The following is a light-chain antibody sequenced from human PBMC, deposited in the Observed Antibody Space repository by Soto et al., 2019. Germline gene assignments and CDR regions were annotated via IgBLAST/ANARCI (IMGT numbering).Light chain of an antibody. Sequence: QSALTQPPSASGSPGQSVTISCTGTSSDVGGYDFVSWYRLHPCKAPQLIIYNVNGRPSGVPHRFSGSKSGNTASLTVSGLQADDEADYYCSSYSDTDIYVFGTGTKLTVL. CDR1: SSDVGGYDF. CDR3: SSYSDTDIYV. V-gene: IGLV2-8*01. CDR2: NVN. J-gene: IGLJ1*01.